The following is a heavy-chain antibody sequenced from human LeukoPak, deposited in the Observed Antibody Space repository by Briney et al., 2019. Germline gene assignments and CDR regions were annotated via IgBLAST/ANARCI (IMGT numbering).Heavy chain of an antibody. J-gene: IGHJ4*02. CDR3: AREGTRGLFDY. CDR1: GFTFSSYG. Sequence: PGGSLRLSCAASGFTFSSYGMYWVRQGPGKGLEWVAFTRYDGSKKNYADSVKGRFTISRDNAKNSLNLHMNSLRAEDTAVYYCAREGTRGLFDYWGQGTLVTVSS. V-gene: IGHV3-30*02. D-gene: IGHD1/OR15-1a*01. CDR2: TRYDGSKK.